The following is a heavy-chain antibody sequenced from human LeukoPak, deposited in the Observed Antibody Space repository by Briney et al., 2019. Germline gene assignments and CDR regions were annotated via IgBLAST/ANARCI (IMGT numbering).Heavy chain of an antibody. CDR2: IIPIFGTA. Sequence: SVKVSCKASGGTFSSYAISWVRQAPGQGLEWMGGIIPIFGTANYAQKFQGRVTITTDESTSTAYMELSSLSSEDTAVYYCAKTTAGYSSGRYPGWPVDYWGQGTLVTVSS. D-gene: IGHD6-19*01. V-gene: IGHV1-69*05. J-gene: IGHJ4*02. CDR3: AKTTAGYSSGRYPGWPVDY. CDR1: GGTFSSYA.